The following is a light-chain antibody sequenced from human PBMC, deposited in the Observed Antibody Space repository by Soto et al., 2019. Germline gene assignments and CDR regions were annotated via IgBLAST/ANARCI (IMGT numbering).Light chain of an antibody. V-gene: IGKV3-11*01. CDR3: HQRSRWPWT. Sequence: EIVLTQSPATLSLSPGERATLSCRASQSVNSYLAWYQQKPGQPPRLLIYDASTWATGIPARFSGSGSGTDFTLTISSLEPEDFAVYYCHQRSRWPWTFGQGTKVEIK. J-gene: IGKJ1*01. CDR1: QSVNSY. CDR2: DAS.